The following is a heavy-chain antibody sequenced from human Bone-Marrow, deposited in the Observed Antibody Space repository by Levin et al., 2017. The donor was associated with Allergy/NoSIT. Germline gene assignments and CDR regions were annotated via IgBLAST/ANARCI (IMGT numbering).Heavy chain of an antibody. Sequence: GGSLRLSCAASGFTFSSYWMHWVRQAPGKGLVWVSRINSDGNSTFYADSVKGRFTISRDNAKNTLYLQMNSLRAEDTAIYYCRVASSSFDYWGQGSLVTVSS. CDR3: RVASSSFDY. J-gene: IGHJ4*02. V-gene: IGHV3-74*01. D-gene: IGHD2-15*01. CDR1: GFTFSSYW. CDR2: INSDGNST.